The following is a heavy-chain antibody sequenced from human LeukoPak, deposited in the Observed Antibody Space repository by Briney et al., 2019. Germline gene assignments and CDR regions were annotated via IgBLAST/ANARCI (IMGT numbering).Heavy chain of an antibody. J-gene: IGHJ3*02. Sequence: GGSLRLSCVASEFTFSRYSMNWVRQAPGPGLEWVSHISRTGSAIYYADSVKGRFTISRDNAEDSLFLQMDSLRVEDTAMYYCVRGCSGGSCYLTNTFDIWGRGTKVTVSS. CDR1: EFTFSRYS. V-gene: IGHV3-48*01. CDR3: VRGCSGGSCYLTNTFDI. D-gene: IGHD2-15*01. CDR2: ISRTGSAI.